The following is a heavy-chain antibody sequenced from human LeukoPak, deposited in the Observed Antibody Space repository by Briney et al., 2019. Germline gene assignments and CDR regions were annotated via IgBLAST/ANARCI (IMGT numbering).Heavy chain of an antibody. CDR3: ARHRLQLERRGLDY. CDR1: GFTFSSYW. Sequence: PGRSLRLSCAASGFTFSSYWMSWVRQAPGKGLEWVANIKQDGGEKYYVDSVKGRFTISRDNAKNSLYLQMNSLRAEDTAVYYCARHRLQLERRGLDYWGQGTLVTVSS. V-gene: IGHV3-7*01. J-gene: IGHJ4*02. CDR2: IKQDGGEK. D-gene: IGHD1-1*01.